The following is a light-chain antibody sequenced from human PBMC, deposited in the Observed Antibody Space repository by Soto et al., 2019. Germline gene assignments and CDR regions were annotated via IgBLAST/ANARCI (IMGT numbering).Light chain of an antibody. J-gene: IGKJ1*01. CDR2: GAS. CDR3: QQYNNWPPWT. V-gene: IGKV3-15*01. Sequence: DIVMTQSPSTLSVSPGERATLSCRASQSVSSYLAWYQQKPGQAPRLLIYGASTRATGIPARFSGSGSGTEFTLTISSLQSEDFAIYYCQQYNNWPPWTFGHGTKVEIK. CDR1: QSVSSY.